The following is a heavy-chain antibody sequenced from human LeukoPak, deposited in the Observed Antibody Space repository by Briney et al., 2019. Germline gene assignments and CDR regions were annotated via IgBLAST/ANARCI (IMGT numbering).Heavy chain of an antibody. Sequence: SETLSLPSTVSGGSISSYYWSWIRQPPGKGLEWIGNSYYSGSTKYNPSLKSRVTISVDTSKNQFSLKVNSVTAADTAVYYCAGDDSSSWWSYWGQGTLVTVSS. CDR1: GGSISSYY. V-gene: IGHV4-59*01. J-gene: IGHJ4*02. CDR3: AGDDSSSWWSY. D-gene: IGHD6-13*01. CDR2: SYYSGST.